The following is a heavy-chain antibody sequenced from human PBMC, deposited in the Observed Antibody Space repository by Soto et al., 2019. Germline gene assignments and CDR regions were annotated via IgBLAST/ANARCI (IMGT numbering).Heavy chain of an antibody. V-gene: IGHV3-15*01. Sequence: GGSLRLSCSASVFTFSNAWMSWVRQAPGKGLEWVGRIKSKTDGGTTDYAAPVKGRFTISRDDSKNTLYLQMNSLKTEDTAVYYCTTELTGITGTNDAFDIWGQETMVTVS. CDR3: TTELTGITGTNDAFDI. CDR1: VFTFSNAW. CDR2: IKSKTDGGTT. D-gene: IGHD1-7*01. J-gene: IGHJ3*02.